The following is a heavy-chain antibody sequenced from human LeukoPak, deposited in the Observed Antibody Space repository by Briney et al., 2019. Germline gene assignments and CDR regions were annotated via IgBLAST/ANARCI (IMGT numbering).Heavy chain of an antibody. J-gene: IGHJ6*02. D-gene: IGHD3-3*02. CDR2: ISSTSNAR. Sequence: PGKSLRLSCAASGFAFGDFWMSWVRQAPGKGLEWVSYISSTSNARYYVDSVKGRFTTSRDNAKNSLYLHMNSLRAEDTAVYYCARDRHLYNYDGLDVWGQGTTVAVS. V-gene: IGHV3-48*01. CDR3: ARDRHLYNYDGLDV. CDR1: GFAFGDFW.